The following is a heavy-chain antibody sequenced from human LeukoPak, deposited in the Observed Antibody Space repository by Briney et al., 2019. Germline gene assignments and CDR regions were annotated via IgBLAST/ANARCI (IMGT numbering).Heavy chain of an antibody. CDR2: IYYSGST. CDR1: GGSISSYY. Sequence: SETLSLTCTVSGGSISSYYWSWIRQPPGKGLEWIGYIYYSGSTNYNPSLKSRVTISVDTSKNQFSLKLSSVTAADTAVYYCARGSYYYDSSPDYWGQGTLVTVSS. D-gene: IGHD3-22*01. J-gene: IGHJ4*02. V-gene: IGHV4-59*01. CDR3: ARGSYYYDSSPDY.